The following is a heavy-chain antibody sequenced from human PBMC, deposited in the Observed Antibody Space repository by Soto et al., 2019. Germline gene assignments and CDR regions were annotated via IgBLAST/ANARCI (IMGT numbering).Heavy chain of an antibody. Sequence: PSETLSLTXTVSGGSISSYYWSWIRQPPGKGLEWIGYIYYSGSTNYNPSLKSRVTISVDTSKNQFSLKLSSVTAADTAVYYCAREPRDYGDYYFDCWGQGTLVTVSS. CDR1: GGSISSYY. D-gene: IGHD4-17*01. J-gene: IGHJ4*02. V-gene: IGHV4-59*01. CDR3: AREPRDYGDYYFDC. CDR2: IYYSGST.